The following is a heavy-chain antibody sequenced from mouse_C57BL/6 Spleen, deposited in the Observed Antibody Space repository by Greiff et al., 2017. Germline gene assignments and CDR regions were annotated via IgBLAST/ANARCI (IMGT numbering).Heavy chain of an antibody. J-gene: IGHJ2*01. CDR1: GYSITSGYY. Sequence: EVKLVESGPGLVKPSQSLSLTCSVTGYSITSGYYWNWIRQFPGNKLEWMGYISYDGSNHYNPSLQNRISITRDTSKNQVCLKVNSVTTEDTATYYGARENEYDVYYLDDWGQGTTRTVSS. CDR3: ARENEYDVYYLDD. D-gene: IGHD2-4*01. CDR2: ISYDGSN. V-gene: IGHV3-6*01.